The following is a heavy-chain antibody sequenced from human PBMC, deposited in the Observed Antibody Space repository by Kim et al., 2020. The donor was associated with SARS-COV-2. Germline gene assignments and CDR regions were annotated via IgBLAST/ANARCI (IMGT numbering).Heavy chain of an antibody. CDR1: GFTFSSYG. CDR3: ARDRVSSVDTAMATGYYYYGMDV. Sequence: GGSLRLSCAASGFTFSSYGMHWVRQAPGKGLEWVAVIWYDGSNKYYADSVKGRFTISRDNSKNTLYLQMNSLRAEDTAVYYCARDRVSSVDTAMATGYYYYGMDVWGQGTTVTVSS. CDR2: IWYDGSNK. V-gene: IGHV3-33*01. D-gene: IGHD5-18*01. J-gene: IGHJ6*02.